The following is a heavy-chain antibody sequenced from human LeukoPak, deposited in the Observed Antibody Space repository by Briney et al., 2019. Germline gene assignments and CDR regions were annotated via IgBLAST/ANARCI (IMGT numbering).Heavy chain of an antibody. Sequence: GESLRLSCAASGFTFSSYWMSWVRQAPGKGLEWVANIKKDGSDKYYVDSVKGRFTISRDNAKTSVYLQMNSLRAEDMAVYYCARVSGPSHMVRGARAIDYWGQGTLVTVSS. CDR2: IKKDGSDK. D-gene: IGHD3-10*01. J-gene: IGHJ4*02. V-gene: IGHV3-7*01. CDR3: ARVSGPSHMVRGARAIDY. CDR1: GFTFSSYW.